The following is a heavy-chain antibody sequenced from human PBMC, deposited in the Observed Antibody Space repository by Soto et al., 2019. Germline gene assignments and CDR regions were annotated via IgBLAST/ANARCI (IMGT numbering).Heavy chain of an antibody. CDR2: ISAYNGNT. CDR3: ARDRVAVPKASYYGMDV. D-gene: IGHD6-19*01. V-gene: IGHV1-18*01. J-gene: IGHJ6*02. Sequence: ASVKVSCKASGYTFTSYGISWVRQAPGQGLEWMGWISAYNGNTNYAQKLQGRVTMTTDTSTSTAYMEPRSLRSDDTAVYYCARDRVAVPKASYYGMDVWRQGTTVTVSS. CDR1: GYTFTSYG.